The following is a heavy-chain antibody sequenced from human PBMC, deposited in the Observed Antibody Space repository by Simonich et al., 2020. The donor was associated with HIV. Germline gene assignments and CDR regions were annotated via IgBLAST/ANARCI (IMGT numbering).Heavy chain of an antibody. CDR3: VKGAAAGNKGWFDP. CDR1: GFTFDEHA. Sequence: EVQLVESGGGLVQPGRSLRLSCAASGFTFDEHARNWVRQAPGKGVEGDSGISWNSGSITYADSVKGRFTSSRDNAKNSLYLQMNSLRAEDTALYYCVKGAAAGNKGWFDPWGQGTLVTVSS. V-gene: IGHV3-9*01. J-gene: IGHJ5*02. D-gene: IGHD6-13*01. CDR2: ISWNSGSI.